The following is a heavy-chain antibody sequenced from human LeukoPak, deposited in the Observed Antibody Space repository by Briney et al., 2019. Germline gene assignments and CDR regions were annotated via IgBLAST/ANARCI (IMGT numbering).Heavy chain of an antibody. Sequence: PGGSMILSCVASGFSVTSNYLGWVRQAPGKGLERVSVMYSGGSTYYADSVKGRFTISRDNSKNTLYLQMNSLRTEDTAVFYCARDGAGGNFYVKGGQGTLVTVSS. J-gene: IGHJ4*02. CDR3: ARDGAGGNFYVK. CDR1: GFSVTSNY. V-gene: IGHV3-53*01. D-gene: IGHD2/OR15-2a*01. CDR2: MYSGGST.